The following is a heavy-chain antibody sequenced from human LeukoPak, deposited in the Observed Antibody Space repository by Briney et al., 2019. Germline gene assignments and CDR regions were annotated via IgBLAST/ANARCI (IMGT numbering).Heavy chain of an antibody. Sequence: SETLSLTCAVYGGSFCGYYWSWIRQPPGGGLEWIGEINHSGSTNYNPSLNSRVTKSVDTSKNHSSRKLSSVTAADTAVYYCARGPLVEAARGGLYYFDGWGKRTLVTVAS. D-gene: IGHD2-15*01. J-gene: IGHJ4*02. CDR3: ARGPLVEAARGGLYYFDG. V-gene: IGHV4-34*01. CDR2: INHSGST. CDR1: GGSFCGYY.